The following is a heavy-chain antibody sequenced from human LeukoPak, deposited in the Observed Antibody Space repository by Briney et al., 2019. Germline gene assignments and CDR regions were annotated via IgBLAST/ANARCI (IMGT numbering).Heavy chain of an antibody. D-gene: IGHD4-17*01. J-gene: IGHJ2*01. CDR2: VYNSGRT. Sequence: PSGTLSLTCTVSGNSISSHYRSWVRQSPGKGLGWIAQVYNSGRTNNNPSPKRRVSTSVDTSKNQFSLKLSAGTAADTAVYYCAGHLRTIPHVDMGGRDPRV. CDR1: GNSISSHY. CDR3: AGHLRTIPHVDM. V-gene: IGHV4-59*08.